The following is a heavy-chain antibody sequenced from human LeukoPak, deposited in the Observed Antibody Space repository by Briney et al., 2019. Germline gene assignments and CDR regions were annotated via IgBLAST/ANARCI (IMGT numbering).Heavy chain of an antibody. CDR1: GYTFTGYY. CDR3: ARGLLTGRTWYFDL. Sequence: ASVKVSCKASGYTFTGYYIHWMRQAPGQGLEWMGWINPHSGGTNYAQNFQGRVTMTRDTSISTVYMELRTLRSDDTAVYYCARGLLTGRTWYFDLWGRGTLVTASS. CDR2: INPHSGGT. D-gene: IGHD7-27*01. V-gene: IGHV1-2*02. J-gene: IGHJ2*01.